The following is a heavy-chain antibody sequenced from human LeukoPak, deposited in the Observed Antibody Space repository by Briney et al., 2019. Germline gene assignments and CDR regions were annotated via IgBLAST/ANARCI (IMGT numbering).Heavy chain of an antibody. J-gene: IGHJ4*02. D-gene: IGHD6-19*01. V-gene: IGHV1-2*02. CDR3: PRDNGRSNSAWPAGY. CDR2: INPDSGGT. CDR1: GYTFTGYY. Sequence: ASVKVSCKASGYTFTGYYMHWVRQAPGQGLEWMGWINPDSGGTNYAQKFQGRVTMTRDTSISTAYMELSRLRSDDTAVYYCPRDNGRSNSAWPAGYWGQGTLVTVSS.